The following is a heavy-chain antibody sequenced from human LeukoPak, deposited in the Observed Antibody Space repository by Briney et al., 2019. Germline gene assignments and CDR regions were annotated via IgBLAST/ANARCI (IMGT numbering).Heavy chain of an antibody. V-gene: IGHV4-39*01. CDR3: ATYGDYFRWFDP. CDR2: IYYSGST. D-gene: IGHD4-17*01. J-gene: IGHJ5*02. CDR1: GGSISTVTYH. Sequence: PSETLSLTCTVSGGSISTVTYHWAWIRQPPGKGLEFIGSIYYSGSTLYNPSLKSRIIIAVDTSKNQFSLKLSSVTAADTAVYYCATYGDYFRWFDPWGQGILVTVSS.